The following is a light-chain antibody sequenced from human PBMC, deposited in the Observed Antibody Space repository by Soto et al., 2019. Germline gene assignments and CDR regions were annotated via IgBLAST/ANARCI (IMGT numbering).Light chain of an antibody. CDR3: QHYGGSPRLT. CDR2: GAS. V-gene: IGKV3-20*01. J-gene: IGKJ4*01. Sequence: IVLTQSPGTLSLFPGERATLSCRASQSVSNTYLAWYQHRPGQAPRLLIYGASTRATGVPDRFSGSGSGTDFSLTISRLEPEDFAVYFCQHYGGSPRLTFGGGTKVEIK. CDR1: QSVSNTY.